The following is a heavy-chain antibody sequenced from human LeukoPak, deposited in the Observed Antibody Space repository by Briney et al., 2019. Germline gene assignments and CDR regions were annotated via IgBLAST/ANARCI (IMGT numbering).Heavy chain of an antibody. V-gene: IGHV3-33*06. D-gene: IGHD4-11*01. J-gene: IGHJ4*02. Sequence: GGPLRLSCAAAGFTFSHYGMHWVRQAPGKGLEWVAVIWSDGTNQYYADSVKGRFTISRDDSGNTVYLQMNSLRLEDTAVYYCAKDAQRGFDYSNSLENWGQGTPVTVST. CDR2: IWSDGTNQ. CDR3: AKDAQRGFDYSNSLEN. CDR1: GFTFSHYG.